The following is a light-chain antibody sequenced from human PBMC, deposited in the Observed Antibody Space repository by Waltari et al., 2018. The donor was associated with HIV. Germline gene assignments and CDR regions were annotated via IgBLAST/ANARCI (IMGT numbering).Light chain of an antibody. CDR3: QQYKTYSYT. V-gene: IGKV1-5*03. CDR2: EAS. J-gene: IGKJ2*01. Sequence: DIQMTQSLFTLSASVGDRVTITCRASQSINNWLAWYQQKPGEAPKLLIYEASTLQSGVPSRFSGSGSGTEFTLTISSLQPDDFATFYCQQYKTYSYTFGHGTKLEIK. CDR1: QSINNW.